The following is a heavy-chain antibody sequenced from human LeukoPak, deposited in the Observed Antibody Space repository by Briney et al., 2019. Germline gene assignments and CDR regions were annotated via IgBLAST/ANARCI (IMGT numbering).Heavy chain of an antibody. CDR1: GGSFSGYY. V-gene: IGHV4-34*01. Sequence: SETLSLTCAVYGGSFSGYYWSWIRQPPGTGMEWIGEINHSGSTNYNPSLKSRVTISVDTSKNQFSLKLSSVTAADTAVFYCARGKSIVVVTAIGPLYGMDVWGQGTTVTVSS. CDR3: ARGKSIVVVTAIGPLYGMDV. J-gene: IGHJ6*02. D-gene: IGHD2-21*02. CDR2: INHSGST.